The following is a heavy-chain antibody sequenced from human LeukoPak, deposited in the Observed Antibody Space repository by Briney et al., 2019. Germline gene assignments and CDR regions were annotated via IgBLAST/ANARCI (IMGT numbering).Heavy chain of an antibody. CDR2: IWYDGSNK. J-gene: IGHJ4*02. D-gene: IGHD2-2*01. CDR1: GFTFSSYG. Sequence: GRSLRLSCAASGFTFSSYGMHWVRQAPGKGLEWVAVIWYDGSNKYYADSVKGRFTISRDNSKNTLYLQMDSLRAEDTAVYYCARGKYQLHYFGYWGQGTLVTVSS. V-gene: IGHV3-33*01. CDR3: ARGKYQLHYFGY.